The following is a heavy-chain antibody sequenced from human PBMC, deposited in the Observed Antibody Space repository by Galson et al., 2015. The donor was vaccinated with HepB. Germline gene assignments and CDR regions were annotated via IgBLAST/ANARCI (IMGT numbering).Heavy chain of an antibody. Sequence: SLRLSCAASGFTFSSYAMHWVRQAPGKGLEWVAVISYDGSNKYYADSVKGRFTISRDNSKNTLYLQMNSLRAEDTAVYYCAREAPNLEDPYYDILTGFPPPLYYYYGMDVWGQGTTVTVSS. CDR3: AREAPNLEDPYYDILTGFPPPLYYYYGMDV. J-gene: IGHJ6*02. D-gene: IGHD3-9*01. CDR2: ISYDGSNK. V-gene: IGHV3-30*04. CDR1: GFTFSSYA.